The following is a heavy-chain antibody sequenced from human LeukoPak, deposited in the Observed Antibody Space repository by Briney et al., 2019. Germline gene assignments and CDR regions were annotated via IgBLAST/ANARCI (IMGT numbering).Heavy chain of an antibody. J-gene: IGHJ3*02. D-gene: IGHD1-1*01. Sequence: SQTLSLTCTVSGGSISSGSYYWSWIRQPAGKGLEWIGRIYTSGSTNYNPSLKSRVTISVDTSKNQFSLKLSSVTAADTAVYYCARVATGTTRVGAFDIWGQGTMVTVSS. V-gene: IGHV4-61*02. CDR1: GGSISSGSYY. CDR2: IYTSGST. CDR3: ARVATGTTRVGAFDI.